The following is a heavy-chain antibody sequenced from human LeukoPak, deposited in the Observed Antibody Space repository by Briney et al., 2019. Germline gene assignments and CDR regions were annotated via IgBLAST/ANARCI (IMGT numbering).Heavy chain of an antibody. CDR3: ARGLSTVVTDY. CDR2: IYNSGST. D-gene: IGHD4-23*01. CDR1: GGSISSYH. J-gene: IGHJ4*02. V-gene: IGHV4-4*07. Sequence: SETLSLTCTVSGGSISSYHWSWIRQPAGKGLEWIGRIYNSGSTNYNPSLKSRVTISVDTSKNQFSLKLSSVTAADTAVYYCARGLSTVVTDYWGQGTLVTVSS.